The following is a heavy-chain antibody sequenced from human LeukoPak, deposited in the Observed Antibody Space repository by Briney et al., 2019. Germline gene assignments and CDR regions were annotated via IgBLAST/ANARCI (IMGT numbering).Heavy chain of an antibody. CDR3: AKDPTVAAAGC. Sequence: GGSLRLSCAASGFTFSTYNMNWVRQAPGKGLEWVSSITSSSSYIYYADSVKGRFTISRDNAKNSLYLQMNSLRAEDTAVYYCAKDPTVAAAGCWGQGTLVTVSS. D-gene: IGHD6-13*01. J-gene: IGHJ4*02. CDR2: ITSSSSYI. V-gene: IGHV3-21*04. CDR1: GFTFSTYN.